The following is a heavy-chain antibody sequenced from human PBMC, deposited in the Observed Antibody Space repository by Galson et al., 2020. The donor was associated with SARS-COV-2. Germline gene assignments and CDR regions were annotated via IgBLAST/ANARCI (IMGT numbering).Heavy chain of an antibody. CDR2: FLSTAST. J-gene: IGHJ4*02. CDR3: ARRGDTVAWVY. Sequence: SETLSLTCSVSGGSIKSKRYYWGWLRQPPGKGLEWIASFLSTASTTHTPSLQSRVTISVNTSKDQLSLRATSVTAADAAVYYCARRGDTVAWVYWGQGALVTVSS. CDR1: GGSIKSKRYY. D-gene: IGHD4-17*01. V-gene: IGHV4-39*01.